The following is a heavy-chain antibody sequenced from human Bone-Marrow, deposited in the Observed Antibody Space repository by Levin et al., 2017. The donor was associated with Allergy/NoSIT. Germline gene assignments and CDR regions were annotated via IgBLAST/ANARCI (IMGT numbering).Heavy chain of an antibody. CDR2: IYYSGRT. D-gene: IGHD2-21*01. CDR3: ARDLLLQANLGGMDV. CDR1: GDSISDDYY. Sequence: SETLSLTCTVSGDSISDDYYWAWIRQHPGKGLEWIGYIYYSGRTSYNPSLQGRLTISIDTFKNQFSLKLTSVTAADTAIYYCARDLLLQANLGGMDVWGQGTTVTVSS. V-gene: IGHV4-31*03. J-gene: IGHJ6*02.